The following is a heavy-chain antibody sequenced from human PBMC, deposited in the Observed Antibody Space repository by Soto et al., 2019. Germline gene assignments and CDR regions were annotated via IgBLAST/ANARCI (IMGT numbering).Heavy chain of an antibody. V-gene: IGHV1-69*02. CDR3: ATSYGSGSTHFDS. J-gene: IGHJ4*02. Sequence: QVRLVQSGAELKKPGSSVKVSCSASGGTFNSYTIHWVRQAPGQGLEWVGRVNPIVGMSTSALKFQGRVTINADRSTTKAYMDLSSLKSGDTAIYYCATSYGSGSTHFDSWGQGTLVTVSS. D-gene: IGHD3-10*01. CDR2: VNPIVGMS. CDR1: GGTFNSYT.